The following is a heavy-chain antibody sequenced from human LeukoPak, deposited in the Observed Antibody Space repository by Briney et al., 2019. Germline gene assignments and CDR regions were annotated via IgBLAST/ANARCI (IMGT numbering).Heavy chain of an antibody. J-gene: IGHJ5*02. V-gene: IGHV1-69*06. CDR2: IIPILGTA. CDR3: ARVGPGWFDP. Sequence: SVKVSCKASGGTFSSYAISWVRQAPGQGPEWMGGIIPILGTANCAQKFQGRVTITADKSTSTAYMELSSLRSEDTAVYYCARVGPGWFDPWGQGTLVTVSS. D-gene: IGHD1-1*01. CDR1: GGTFSSYA.